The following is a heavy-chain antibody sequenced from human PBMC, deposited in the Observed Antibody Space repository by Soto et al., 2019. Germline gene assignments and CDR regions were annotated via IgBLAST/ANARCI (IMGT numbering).Heavy chain of an antibody. V-gene: IGHV3-7*01. CDR1: GFTFSNFW. D-gene: IGHD1-1*01. J-gene: IGHJ6*02. CDR3: ARDSPEMAGTYYHYGMDV. CDR2: IKQDGSEK. Sequence: EVQLVESGGGLVQPGGSLRLSCAASGFTFSNFWMTWVRQAPGKGLEWVATIKQDGSEKHYVDSVKGRFSISRDNAKNSLDLQMNNLRVEDTAVCYCARDSPEMAGTYYHYGMDVWGRGTTITVSS.